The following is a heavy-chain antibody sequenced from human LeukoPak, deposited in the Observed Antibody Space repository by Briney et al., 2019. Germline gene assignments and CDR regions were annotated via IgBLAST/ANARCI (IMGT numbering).Heavy chain of an antibody. V-gene: IGHV3-30*04. D-gene: IGHD6-19*01. CDR1: GFTFSSYA. Sequence: PGGSLRLSCAASGFTFSSYAMHWVRQAPGKGLEWVAVISYDGSNKYYADSVKGRFTIPRDNSKNTLYLQVNSLRAEDTAVYYCARDRASSGWYSVDYWGQGTLVTVSS. CDR3: ARDRASSGWYSVDY. CDR2: ISYDGSNK. J-gene: IGHJ4*02.